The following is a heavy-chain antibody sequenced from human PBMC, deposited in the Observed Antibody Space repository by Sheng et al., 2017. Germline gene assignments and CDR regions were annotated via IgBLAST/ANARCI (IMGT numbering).Heavy chain of an antibody. CDR3: ARQGRGRFRKYYMDV. D-gene: IGHD3-3*01. CDR1: GGSFSGYY. J-gene: IGHJ6*03. V-gene: IGHV4-34*01. Sequence: QVQLQQWGAGMLKPSETLSLTCAVYGGSFSGYYWSWIRQPPGKGLEWIGEINHSGSTNYNPSLKSRVTISVDTSKNQFSLKLSSVTAADTAVYYCARQGRGRFRKYYMDVLGPRDHGHRLL. CDR2: INHSGST.